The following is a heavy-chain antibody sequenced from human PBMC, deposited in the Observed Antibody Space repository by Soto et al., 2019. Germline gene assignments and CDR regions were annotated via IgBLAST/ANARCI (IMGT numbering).Heavy chain of an antibody. CDR1: VFTSSG. Sequence: ASVKVSCKASVFTSSGISWVRQAPGQGLEWLGWISTHNGNTIYGQKFQGRVIMTIETSTTTVYMELRSLNSDDTAVYFCAREGILGPFDAYDLWRQGTPVTVAS. J-gene: IGHJ3*01. CDR3: AREGILGPFDAYDL. V-gene: IGHV1-18*04. CDR2: ISTHNGNT. D-gene: IGHD3-3*01.